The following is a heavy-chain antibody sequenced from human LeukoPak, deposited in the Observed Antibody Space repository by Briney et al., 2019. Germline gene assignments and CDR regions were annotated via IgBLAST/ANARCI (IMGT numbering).Heavy chain of an antibody. CDR1: ELSFKTYS. CDR2: ISGSSSDI. CDR3: ARDREYQLLPIYYMDV. J-gene: IGHJ6*03. V-gene: IGHV3-21*01. Sequence: GGSLRLSCAASELSFKTYSMNWLRQSPGKGLEWVSSISGSSSDIYYAASMKGRFTISRDNAKKSLYLQMNSLRTEDTAVYYCARDREYQLLPIYYMDVWGKGTTVTVSS. D-gene: IGHD2-2*01.